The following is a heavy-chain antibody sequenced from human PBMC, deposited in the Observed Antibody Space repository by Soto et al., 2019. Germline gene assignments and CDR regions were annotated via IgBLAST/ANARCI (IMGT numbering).Heavy chain of an antibody. D-gene: IGHD3-16*01. Sequence: PSETLSLTYAVSGGSIRSGGYSWSWIRQPPRKGLEWIGYIYHSGSTYYNPSLKSRVTISVDRSKNQFSLKLSSVTAAATAVYKCSRVLLRESRATGRYFYFCGQGPLDTVPP. CDR3: SRVLLRESRATGRYFYF. J-gene: IGHJ4*02. CDR1: GGSIRSGGYS. V-gene: IGHV4-30-2*01. CDR2: IYHSGST.